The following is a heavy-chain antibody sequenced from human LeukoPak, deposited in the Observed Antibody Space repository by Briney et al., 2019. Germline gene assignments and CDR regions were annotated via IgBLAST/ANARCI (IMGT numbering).Heavy chain of an antibody. D-gene: IGHD6-13*01. CDR2: INSHGSSI. CDR3: ARDRSSSWTYYYYYGMDV. J-gene: IGHJ6*02. CDR1: GFTFSSYL. V-gene: IGHV3-74*01. Sequence: GGSLRLSCAASGFTFSSYLMHWVRQAPGKGLVWVSHINSHGSSINYADSVKGRFTVSRDNAKNTLYLQMNSLRAEDTAVYYCARDRSSSWTYYYYYGMDVWGQGTTVTVSS.